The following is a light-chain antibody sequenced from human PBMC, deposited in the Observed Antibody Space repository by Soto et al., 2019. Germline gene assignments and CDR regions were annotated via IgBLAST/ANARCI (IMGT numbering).Light chain of an antibody. CDR2: LGS. Sequence: DLVLTQSPLSLPVTPGEPASISCRSSQSLLHSDGYNYLDWYLQRPGQSPQIVIYLGSNRASGVPDRFSGSASGTDFTLKISRVEAEDVGVYYCMQVLQAPSFGQGTKVEIK. CDR3: MQVLQAPS. V-gene: IGKV2-28*01. CDR1: QSLLHSDGYNY. J-gene: IGKJ1*01.